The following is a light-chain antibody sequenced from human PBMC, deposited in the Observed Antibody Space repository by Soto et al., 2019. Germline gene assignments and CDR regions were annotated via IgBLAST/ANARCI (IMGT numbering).Light chain of an antibody. J-gene: IGLJ1*01. V-gene: IGLV2-11*01. Sequence: QSALTQPRSVSGSPGQSVTISCTGTSSDVGLYNYVSWYQQHPGKAPKVMIYEVSERPSGVPDRFSGSKSGDTASLTISGLQAEDEADYYCCSYAGSPRYVFGTGTKLTVL. CDR1: SSDVGLYNY. CDR2: EVS. CDR3: CSYAGSPRYV.